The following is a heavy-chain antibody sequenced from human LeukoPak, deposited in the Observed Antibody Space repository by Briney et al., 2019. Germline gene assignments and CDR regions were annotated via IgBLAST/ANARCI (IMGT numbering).Heavy chain of an antibody. J-gene: IGHJ5*02. Sequence: SETLSLTCTVSGDSISSYYWSRIRQPPGKGLEWIGYIYYSGSTNYNPSLKSRVTISVDTSKNQFSLKLSSVTAADTAVYYCAGRIVGAMEWFDPWGQGTLVSVSS. CDR3: AGRIVGAMEWFDP. D-gene: IGHD1-26*01. CDR2: IYYSGST. V-gene: IGHV4-59*08. CDR1: GDSISSYY.